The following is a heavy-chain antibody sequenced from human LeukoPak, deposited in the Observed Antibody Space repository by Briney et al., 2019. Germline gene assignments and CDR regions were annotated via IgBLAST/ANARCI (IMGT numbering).Heavy chain of an antibody. CDR1: GGSFSGYY. CDR3: ARDRYYDGSGYYYNYYFDY. V-gene: IGHV4-34*01. D-gene: IGHD3-22*01. CDR2: INHSGST. J-gene: IGHJ4*02. Sequence: SSETLSLTCAVYGGSFSGYYWSWIRQPPGKGLEWIGEINHSGSTNYNPSLKSRVTISVDTSRNQFSLKLSSVTAADTAVYYCARDRYYDGSGYYYNYYFDYWGQGTLVTVSS.